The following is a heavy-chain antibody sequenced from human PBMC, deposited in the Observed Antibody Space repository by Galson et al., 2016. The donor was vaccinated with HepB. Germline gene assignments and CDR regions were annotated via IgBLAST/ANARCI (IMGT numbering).Heavy chain of an antibody. CDR3: ATSTGYRSGWGAFDI. CDR1: GDTFTGYY. V-gene: IGHV1-2*04. CDR2: LSANSGAT. Sequence: SCKASGDTFTGYYIHWVRQAPGQGLEWMAWLSANSGATNYAQKFQGWVTMTRDTSISTAYMELTGLTSDATAIYYCATSTGYRSGWGAFDIWGQGTMVTVSS. J-gene: IGHJ3*02. D-gene: IGHD6-25*01.